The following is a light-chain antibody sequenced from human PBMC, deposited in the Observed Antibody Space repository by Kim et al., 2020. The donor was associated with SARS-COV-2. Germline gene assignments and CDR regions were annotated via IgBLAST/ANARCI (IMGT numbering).Light chain of an antibody. V-gene: IGKV3-15*01. CDR1: QSVSSN. J-gene: IGKJ1*01. Sequence: PGERATRSCRASQSVSSNLAWYQQKPGQAPRLLIYGASTRATGIPARFSGSGSGTEFTLTISSLQSEDFAVYYCQQYNNWPPRGTFGQGTKVDIK. CDR3: QQYNNWPPRGT. CDR2: GAS.